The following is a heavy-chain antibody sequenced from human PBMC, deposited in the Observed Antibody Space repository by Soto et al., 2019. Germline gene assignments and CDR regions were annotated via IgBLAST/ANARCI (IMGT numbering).Heavy chain of an antibody. D-gene: IGHD6-6*01. CDR2: IRSKADGGTI. CDR3: ITDLGAARYFEF. Sequence: EVQLVESGGGFVKTGGSLRLSCAAPGFTFTNAWMSWVRQAPGKGLEWVGRIRSKADGGTIDYAAPVKGRFTISRDDSRNLVFLQMNSLKTEDTALYYCITDLGAARYFEFCGQGTLVTVSS. V-gene: IGHV3-15*01. CDR1: GFTFTNAW. J-gene: IGHJ4*02.